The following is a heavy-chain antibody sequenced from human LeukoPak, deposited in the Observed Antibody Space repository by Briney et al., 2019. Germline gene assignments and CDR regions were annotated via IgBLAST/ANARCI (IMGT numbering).Heavy chain of an antibody. CDR3: ARGLTIFGVAPDY. CDR1: GGSISSGGYS. CDR2: IYHSGST. Sequence: PSETLSLTCAVSGGSISSGGYSWSWIRQPPGKGLEWIGYIYHSGSTYYNPSLKSRVTISVDGSKNQFSLKLSSVTAADTAVYYCARGLTIFGVAPDYWGQGTLVTVSS. V-gene: IGHV4-30-2*01. J-gene: IGHJ4*02. D-gene: IGHD3-3*01.